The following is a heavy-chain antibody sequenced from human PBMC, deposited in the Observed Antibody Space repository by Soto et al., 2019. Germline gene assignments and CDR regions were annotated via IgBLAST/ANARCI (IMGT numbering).Heavy chain of an antibody. V-gene: IGHV1-69*12. CDR1: GGTFSSYA. J-gene: IGHJ4*02. D-gene: IGHD1-7*01. CDR3: AKSAPRGELLGLPDY. CDR2: IIPIFGTA. Sequence: QVQLVQSGAEVKKPGSSVKVSCKASGGTFSSYAISWVRQAPGQGLEWMGGIIPIFGTANYAQKFQGRVTIXXDXSXXTAYMELSSLRSEDTAVYYCAKSAPRGELLGLPDYWGQGTLVTVSS.